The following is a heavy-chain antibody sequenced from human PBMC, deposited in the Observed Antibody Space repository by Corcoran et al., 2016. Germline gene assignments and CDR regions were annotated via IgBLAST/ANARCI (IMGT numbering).Heavy chain of an antibody. CDR1: GFTFSSYS. J-gene: IGHJ4*02. CDR3: ARDRGSGYYSFDY. CDR2: ISSSSSYI. Sequence: EVQLVESGGGLDKPGGSLRLSCAASGFTFSSYSMNWVRQAPGKGLEWVSSISSSSSYIYYADSVKGRFTISRDNAKNSLYLQMNSLRAEDTAVYYCARDRGSGYYSFDYWGQGTLVTVSS. D-gene: IGHD3-22*01. V-gene: IGHV3-21*01.